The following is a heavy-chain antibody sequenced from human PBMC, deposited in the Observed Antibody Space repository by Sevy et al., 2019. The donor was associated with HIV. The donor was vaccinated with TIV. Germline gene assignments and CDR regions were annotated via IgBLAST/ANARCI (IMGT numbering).Heavy chain of an antibody. V-gene: IGHV3-30*18. CDR3: AKDVENYGDYFDY. J-gene: IGHJ4*02. D-gene: IGHD4-17*01. Sequence: GGSLRLSCAASGFTFSSYDMHWVRQAPGKGLEWVAVISYDGSNKYYADSVKGRFTISRDNFKNTLYLQMNSLRAEDTAVYYCAKDVENYGDYFDYWGQGTLVTVSS. CDR2: ISYDGSNK. CDR1: GFTFSSYD.